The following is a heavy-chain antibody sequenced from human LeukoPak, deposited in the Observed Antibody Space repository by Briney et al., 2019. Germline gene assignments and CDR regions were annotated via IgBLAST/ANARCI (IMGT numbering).Heavy chain of an antibody. CDR1: GFTFSSYA. V-gene: IGHV3-30*02. CDR2: IQYDGTNK. D-gene: IGHD6-19*01. CDR3: ANLGSSGWYPMGKNYYYYYMDV. J-gene: IGHJ6*03. Sequence: GGSLRLSCAASGFTFSSYAMHWVRQAPGKGLEWVTFIQYDGTNKYYADSVKGRFTISRDNSKNTLYLQMNSLRAEDTAVYYCANLGSSGWYPMGKNYYYYYMDVWGKGTTVTVSS.